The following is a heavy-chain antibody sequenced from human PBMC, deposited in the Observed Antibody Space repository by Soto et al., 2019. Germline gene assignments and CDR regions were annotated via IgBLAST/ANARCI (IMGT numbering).Heavy chain of an antibody. CDR3: ARGVVVPAAEYGMDV. CDR1: GGSFSGYY. CDR2: INHSGST. V-gene: IGHV4-34*01. Sequence: LSLTCAVYGGSFSGYYWSWIRQPPGKGLEWIGEINHSGSTNYNPSLKSRVTISVDTSKNQFSLKLSSVTAADTAVYYCARGVVVPAAEYGMDVWGQGTTVTVSS. D-gene: IGHD2-2*01. J-gene: IGHJ6*02.